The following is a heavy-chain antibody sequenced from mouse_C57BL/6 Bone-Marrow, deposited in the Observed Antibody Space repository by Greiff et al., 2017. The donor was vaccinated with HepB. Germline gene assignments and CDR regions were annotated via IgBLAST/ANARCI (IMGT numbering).Heavy chain of an antibody. CDR3: ASAYYSNREGFAY. CDR1: GYAFSSSW. D-gene: IGHD2-5*01. CDR2: IYPGDGDT. J-gene: IGHJ3*01. V-gene: IGHV1-82*01. Sequence: QVQLQQSGPELVKPGASVKISCKASGYAFSSSWMNWVKQRPGKGLEWIGRIYPGDGDTNYNGKFKGKATLTADKSSSTAYMQLSSLTSEDSAVYFCASAYYSNREGFAYWGQGTLVTVSA.